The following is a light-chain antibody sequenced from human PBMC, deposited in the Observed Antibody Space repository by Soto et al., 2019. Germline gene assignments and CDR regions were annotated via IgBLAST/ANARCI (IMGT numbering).Light chain of an antibody. Sequence: AIQVTQSPSSLSASVGDRVTITCRASQDIRTELGWYQQKPGKAPNLLIYATSSLQSGVPSRFSGSGSGTDFTLTISSLQPEDFATYYCLQDYNYPRTFGQGTKVEIK. CDR2: ATS. CDR1: QDIRTE. CDR3: LQDYNYPRT. J-gene: IGKJ1*01. V-gene: IGKV1-6*01.